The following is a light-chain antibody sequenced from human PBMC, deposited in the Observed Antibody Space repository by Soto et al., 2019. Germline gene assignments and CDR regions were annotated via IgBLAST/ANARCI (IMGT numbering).Light chain of an antibody. CDR2: EVS. Sequence: QSALTQPTSVSGSPGQSITISCTGTSSDVGGYNYVSWYQQHPGKAPKLMIYEVSNRPSGVSNRFSGSKSGNTASLTISGLPAEDEADYYCSSYTSSSPWVFGTGTKVTVL. CDR1: SSDVGGYNY. CDR3: SSYTSSSPWV. J-gene: IGLJ1*01. V-gene: IGLV2-14*01.